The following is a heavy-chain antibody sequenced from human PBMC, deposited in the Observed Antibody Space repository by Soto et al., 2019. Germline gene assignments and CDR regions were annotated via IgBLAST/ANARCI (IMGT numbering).Heavy chain of an antibody. CDR1: GFTFSSYS. Sequence: PGGSLRLSCAASGFTFSSYSMNWVRQAPGKGLEWVSYISSSSSTIYYADSVKGRFTISRDNAKNSLYLQMNSLRDEDTAVYYCATSARDSSGWNYFDYWGQGTLVTVSS. CDR2: ISSSSSTI. CDR3: ATSARDSSGWNYFDY. J-gene: IGHJ4*02. D-gene: IGHD6-19*01. V-gene: IGHV3-48*02.